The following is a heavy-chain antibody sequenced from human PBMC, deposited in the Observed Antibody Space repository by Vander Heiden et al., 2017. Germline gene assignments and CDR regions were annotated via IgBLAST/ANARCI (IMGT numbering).Heavy chain of an antibody. Sequence: QLQLQASGPGLVKPSETLSLTCTVSGGSISSSSYYWGWIRQPPGKGLAWIGSIHYSGSTYYNPSLKSRVTISVDTSKNQFSLKLSSVTAADTAVYYCATLVVIIGNWFDPWGQGTLVTVSS. CDR1: GGSISSSSYY. CDR3: ATLVVIIGNWFDP. J-gene: IGHJ5*02. V-gene: IGHV4-39*01. CDR2: IHYSGST. D-gene: IGHD3-3*01.